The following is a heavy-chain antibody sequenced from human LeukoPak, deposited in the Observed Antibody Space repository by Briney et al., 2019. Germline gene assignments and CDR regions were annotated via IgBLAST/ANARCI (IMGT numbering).Heavy chain of an antibody. CDR3: ARSSTVAAPYYFDY. D-gene: IGHD6-19*01. V-gene: IGHV4-59*01. Sequence: SETLSLTCAVSGGSTSSYYWSWIRQPPGKGLEWIGYIYYSGSTNYNPSLKSRVTISVDTSKNQFSLKLSSVAAADTAVYYCARSSTVAAPYYFDYWGQGTLVTVSS. CDR1: GGSTSSYY. CDR2: IYYSGST. J-gene: IGHJ4*02.